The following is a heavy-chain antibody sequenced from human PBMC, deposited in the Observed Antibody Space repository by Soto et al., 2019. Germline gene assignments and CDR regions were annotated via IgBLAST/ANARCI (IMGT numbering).Heavy chain of an antibody. V-gene: IGHV3-7*01. CDR3: ARVVVLAAAGRVYDSYGMDV. Sequence: GGSLRLSCAASGFTFSSYWMSWVRQAPGKGLEWVANIKQDGSEKYYVDSVKGRFTISRDNAKNSLYLQMNSLRAEDTAVYYCARVVVLAAAGRVYDSYGMDVWGQGT. D-gene: IGHD6-13*01. CDR2: IKQDGSEK. CDR1: GFTFSSYW. J-gene: IGHJ6*02.